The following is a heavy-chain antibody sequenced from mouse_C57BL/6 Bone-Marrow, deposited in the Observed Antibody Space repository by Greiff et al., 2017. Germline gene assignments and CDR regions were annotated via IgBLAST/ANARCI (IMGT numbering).Heavy chain of an antibody. CDR2: IYPGSGST. V-gene: IGHV1-55*01. Sequence: VQLQQPGAELVKPGASVKMSCKASGYTFTSSWITWVKQRPGQGLEWIGDIYPGSGSTNYNEKFKSKAPLTVDTSSSTAYMQLSSLTSEDSAVYYCARGVTTAPYFDVWGTGTTVTVSS. CDR1: GYTFTSSW. CDR3: ARGVTTAPYFDV. D-gene: IGHD1-2*01. J-gene: IGHJ1*03.